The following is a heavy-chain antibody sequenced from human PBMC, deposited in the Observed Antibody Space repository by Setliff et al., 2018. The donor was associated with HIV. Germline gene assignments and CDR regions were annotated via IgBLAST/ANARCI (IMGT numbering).Heavy chain of an antibody. CDR1: GGSISSSGPGYY. CDR3: ARVRYHNVNNSDSYYFTH. CDR2: VYYSGRT. D-gene: IGHD3-9*01. V-gene: IGHV4-39*07. J-gene: IGHJ4*01. Sequence: SETLSLTCTVSGGSISSSGPGYYWAWVRQPPGGGLELIGSVYYSGRTYYNPSLKSLVTISVDKSKNQFSLRLNSVTAADTAVYYCARVRYHNVNNSDSYYFTHWGHGTLVTVSS.